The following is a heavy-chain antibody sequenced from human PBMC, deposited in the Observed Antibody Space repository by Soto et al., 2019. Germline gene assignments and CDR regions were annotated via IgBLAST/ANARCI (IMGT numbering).Heavy chain of an antibody. J-gene: IGHJ4*02. Sequence: XXSLRLACAAAGVTFGSYGGHWVPQAPGKGLEWVSYISSSSSTIYYADSVKGRFTISRDNAKNSLYLQMNSLRAEDTAVYYCARDYSSYGPFDYWGQGTLVTVSS. D-gene: IGHD5-18*01. V-gene: IGHV3-48*01. CDR3: ARDYSSYGPFDY. CDR2: ISSSSSTI. CDR1: GVTFGSYG.